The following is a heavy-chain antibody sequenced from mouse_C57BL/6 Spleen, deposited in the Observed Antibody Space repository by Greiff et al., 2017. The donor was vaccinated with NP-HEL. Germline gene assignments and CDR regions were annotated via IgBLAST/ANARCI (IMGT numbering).Heavy chain of an antibody. J-gene: IGHJ2*01. CDR1: GYTFTSYG. Sequence: QVHVKQSGAELARPGASVKLSCKASGYTFTSYGISWVKQRTGQGLEWIGEIYPRSGNTYYNEKFKGKATLTADKSSSTAYMELRSLTSEDSAVYFCARGAGYYFDYWGQGTTLTVSS. CDR3: ARGAGYYFDY. CDR2: IYPRSGNT. V-gene: IGHV1-81*01. D-gene: IGHD3-3*01.